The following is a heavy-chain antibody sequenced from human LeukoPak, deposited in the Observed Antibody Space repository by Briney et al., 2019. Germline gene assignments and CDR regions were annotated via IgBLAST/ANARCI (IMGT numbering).Heavy chain of an antibody. Sequence: PSETLSLTCAVPGGSLSGSYWSWIRQTPGKGLEWIGEISHTGNAKYKSSLASRATISLDTSQNEFSLRLTSVTAADTAIYYCAGGSEFSSGWEDYWGQGTVVIVSS. CDR3: AGGSEFSSGWEDY. CDR2: ISHTGNA. CDR1: GGSLSGSY. J-gene: IGHJ4*02. V-gene: IGHV4-34*01. D-gene: IGHD6-19*01.